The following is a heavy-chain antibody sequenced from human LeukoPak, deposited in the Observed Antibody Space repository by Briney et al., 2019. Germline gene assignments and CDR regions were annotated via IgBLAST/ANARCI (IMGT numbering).Heavy chain of an antibody. J-gene: IGHJ3*02. CDR3: ARAPEGRDSSGYHGAFDI. V-gene: IGHV3-23*01. CDR1: GFTFSIYA. D-gene: IGHD3-22*01. Sequence: GGSLRLSCAASGFTFSIYAMSWVRQAPGKGLEWGSAISGSGGTAYYADSVKGRFTISRDNSKNTLYLQMNSLRAEDTAVYYCARAPEGRDSSGYHGAFDIWGQGTMVTVSS. CDR2: ISGSGGTA.